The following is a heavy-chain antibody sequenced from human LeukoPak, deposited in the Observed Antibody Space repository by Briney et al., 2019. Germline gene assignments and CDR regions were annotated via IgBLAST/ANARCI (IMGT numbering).Heavy chain of an antibody. CDR1: GFTFSSYA. J-gene: IGHJ5*02. V-gene: IGHV3-23*03. CDR2: IYNDGNT. CDR3: AGDTHSSNWYDH. Sequence: GGSLRLSCAASGFTFSSYAMSWVRQAPGKGLEWVSFIYNDGNTYYADSVKGRFSISRDSSRNTLFLQMNSLRVEDTAVYYCAGDTHSSNWYDHWGQGTLVTVSS. D-gene: IGHD6-13*01.